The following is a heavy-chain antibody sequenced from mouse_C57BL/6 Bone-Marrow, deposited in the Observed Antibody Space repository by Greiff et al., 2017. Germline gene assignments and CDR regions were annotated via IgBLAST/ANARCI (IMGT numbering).Heavy chain of an antibody. J-gene: IGHJ3*01. V-gene: IGHV1-81*01. CDR3: ARSDYGSSAY. D-gene: IGHD1-1*01. CDR2: IYPRSGNT. CDR1: GYTFTSYG. Sequence: QVQLQQSGAELARPGASVKLSCKASGYTFTSYGISWVKQRTGQGLEWIGEIYPRSGNTYYNEKFKGKATLTADKSSSTAYMELRSLTSEDSAVYFCARSDYGSSAYWGQGTLVTVSA.